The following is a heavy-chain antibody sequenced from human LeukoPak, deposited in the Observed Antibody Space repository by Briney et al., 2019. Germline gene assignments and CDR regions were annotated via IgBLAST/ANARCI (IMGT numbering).Heavy chain of an antibody. CDR1: GFTFSSYE. Sequence: PGGSLRLSCAPSGFTFSSYEMNWVRQAPGKGLEWVSCISGSGSTIYYADSVKGRFTISRDNAKNSLYLQMNSLRAKDTAVYYCARGDHYFDYWGQGTLVTVSS. J-gene: IGHJ4*02. CDR3: ARGDHYFDY. V-gene: IGHV3-48*03. CDR2: ISGSGSTI. D-gene: IGHD3-16*01.